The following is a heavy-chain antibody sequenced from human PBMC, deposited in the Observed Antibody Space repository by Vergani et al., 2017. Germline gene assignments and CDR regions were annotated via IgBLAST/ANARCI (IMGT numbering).Heavy chain of an antibody. V-gene: IGHV4-34*01. D-gene: IGHD2-15*01. CDR3: ARGRYCSGGSCQTFDY. CDR2: INHRGST. CDR1: GRYLSGYH. Sequence: QVQLQQWGGGLLKPSETLSITCAVSGRYLSGYHWSWIRPPPGKGLEGIGEINHRGSTNYNPSLKSRVTRSVDTSKNQFSLKLSSVTAADTAVYYCARGRYCSGGSCQTFDYWGQGTLVTVSS. J-gene: IGHJ4*02.